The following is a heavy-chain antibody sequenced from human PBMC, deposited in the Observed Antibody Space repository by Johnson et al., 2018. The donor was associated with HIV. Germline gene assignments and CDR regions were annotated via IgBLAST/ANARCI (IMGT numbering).Heavy chain of an antibody. CDR1: GFTFDDYV. J-gene: IGHJ3*02. CDR3: ARALCSGGSCYVGRAFDI. V-gene: IGHV3-20*04. CDR2: ISWNGGRT. D-gene: IGHD2-15*01. Sequence: VQLVESGGGVVRPGGSLRLSCAASGFTFDDYVMSWVRQAPGKGLEWVSGISWNGGRTIYADSVKGRFTISRDNAKNSLYLQMNSLRAEDTAVYYCARALCSGGSCYVGRAFDIWGQGTMVTVSS.